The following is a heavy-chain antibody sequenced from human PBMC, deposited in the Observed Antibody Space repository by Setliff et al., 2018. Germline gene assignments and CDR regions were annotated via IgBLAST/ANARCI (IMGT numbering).Heavy chain of an antibody. D-gene: IGHD3-3*01. CDR3: AREQYYDFPLDYGMDV. CDR1: GGSISSHY. CDR2: IYYSGST. Sequence: SETLSLTCTVSGGSISSHYWSWIRQPPGKGLEWIGNIYYSGSTNYNPSLKSRVTISVDTSKKQFSLKLSSVTAADTAVYYCAREQYYDFPLDYGMDVWGQGTTVTVSS. V-gene: IGHV4-59*11. J-gene: IGHJ6*02.